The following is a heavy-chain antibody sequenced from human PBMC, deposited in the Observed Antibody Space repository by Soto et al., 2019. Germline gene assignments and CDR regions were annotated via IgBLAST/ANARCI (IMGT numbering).Heavy chain of an antibody. CDR2: ISYDGINK. Sequence: QVQLVESGGGVVQPGRSLRLSCAASRFTFSSYAMHWVRQAPGKGLEWVTVISYDGINKYYADSVKGRFTISRDNSKNTLYLQMNSLRAEDTAVYYCARDRHRASFDYWGQGTLVTVSS. CDR1: RFTFSSYA. V-gene: IGHV3-30-3*01. CDR3: ARDRHRASFDY. J-gene: IGHJ4*02.